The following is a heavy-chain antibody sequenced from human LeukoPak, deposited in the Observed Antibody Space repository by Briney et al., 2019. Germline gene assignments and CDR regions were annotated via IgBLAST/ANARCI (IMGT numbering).Heavy chain of an antibody. CDR1: GFTFNNYN. CDR2: ITSSSTYI. V-gene: IGHV3-21*01. CDR3: ARDPYSGNYGAYYYYYMDV. D-gene: IGHD1-26*01. Sequence: GGSLRLSCAASGFTFNNYNMNWVRQAPGKGLEWVSSITSSSTYIYYADSVKGRFTISRDNAKNSLYLQMDSLRPEDTAVYYCARDPYSGNYGAYYYYYMDVWGKGTTVTISS. J-gene: IGHJ6*03.